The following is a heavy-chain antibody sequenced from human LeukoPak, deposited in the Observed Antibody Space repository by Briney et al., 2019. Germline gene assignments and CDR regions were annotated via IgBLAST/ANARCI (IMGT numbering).Heavy chain of an antibody. V-gene: IGHV3-66*01. CDR1: GFTVSSNY. Sequence: GGSLRLSCAASGFTVSSNYMIWLPPAPGKGLEGGSVTYSGGSTYSADSVKGRFTISRDNSNNTLYLQMNSLRAEDTAVYYCAKDSAVVPAAPYGMDVWGQGTTVTVSS. CDR3: AKDSAVVPAAPYGMDV. D-gene: IGHD2-2*01. CDR2: TYSGGST. J-gene: IGHJ6*02.